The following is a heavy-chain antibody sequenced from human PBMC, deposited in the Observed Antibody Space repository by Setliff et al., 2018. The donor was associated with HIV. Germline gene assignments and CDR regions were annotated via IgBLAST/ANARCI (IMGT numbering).Heavy chain of an antibody. CDR3: TRVKGVYCSSVSCYPSWFDP. V-gene: IGHV4-39*01. J-gene: IGHJ5*02. Sequence: SLTCTVSGGSISSNSYYWGWIRQPPGKGLEWIGSIYYSGSTYYNPSLRSRVTISVDTSKTQFSLNLSSVTAADAAVYYCTRVKGVYCSSVSCYPSWFDPWGQGTLVTVSS. D-gene: IGHD2-2*01. CDR1: GGSISSNSYY. CDR2: IYYSGST.